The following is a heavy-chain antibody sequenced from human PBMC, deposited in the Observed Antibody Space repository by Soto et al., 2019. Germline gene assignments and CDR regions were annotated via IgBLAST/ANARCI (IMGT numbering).Heavy chain of an antibody. D-gene: IGHD3-3*01. CDR2: IKSKTDGGTT. V-gene: IGHV3-15*01. J-gene: IGHJ5*02. CDR1: GFTFSNAW. Sequence: VGSLRLSCAASGFTFSNAWMSWVRQAPGKGLEWVGRIKSKTDGGTTDYAAPVKGRFTISRDDSKNTLYLQMNSLKTEDTAVYYCTTHPTITIFGVVIIRNWFDPWGQGTLVTVSS. CDR3: TTHPTITIFGVVIIRNWFDP.